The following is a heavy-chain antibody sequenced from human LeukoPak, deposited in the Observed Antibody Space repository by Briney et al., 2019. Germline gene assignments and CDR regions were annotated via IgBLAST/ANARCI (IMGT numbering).Heavy chain of an antibody. J-gene: IGHJ4*02. D-gene: IGHD1-14*01. CDR2: LYSDGNT. Sequence: GGSLRLSCAASGFTVITNDMTWVCQAPGKGLEWVSVLYSDGNTRYADSVQGRFTISRDNSKNTLYLEMNSLSPDDTAVYYCARGVEPLAANTLTYWGQGTLVTVSS. CDR1: GFTVITND. CDR3: ARGVEPLAANTLTY. V-gene: IGHV3-53*01.